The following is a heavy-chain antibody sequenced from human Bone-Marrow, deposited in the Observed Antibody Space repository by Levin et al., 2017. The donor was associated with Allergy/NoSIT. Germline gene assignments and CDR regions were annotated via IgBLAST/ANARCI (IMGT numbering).Heavy chain of an antibody. CDR2: VSSGGDYT. CDR1: GFTFSNYA. D-gene: IGHD3-3*01. CDR3: AKELRIGLPYDY. Sequence: LSLTCEASGFTFSNYAMSWVRQAPGKGLEWVSAVSSGGDYTYYTDSVRGRFTISRDNSRNTMFLQMNNLRAEDTAVYYCAKELRIGLPYDYWGQGTLVTISS. J-gene: IGHJ4*02. V-gene: IGHV3-23*01.